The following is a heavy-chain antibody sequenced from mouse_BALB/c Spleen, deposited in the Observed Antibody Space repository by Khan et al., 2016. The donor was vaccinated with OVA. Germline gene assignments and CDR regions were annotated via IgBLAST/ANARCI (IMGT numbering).Heavy chain of an antibody. CDR3: ASHLTWSLAY. D-gene: IGHD1-3*01. J-gene: IGHJ3*01. CDR1: GFTFSTYG. Sequence: EVELVESGGDLVKPGGSLRLSCAASGFTFSTYGMSWVRQFPDKRLEWVATINSDGYYNYYPDNVKGRFNISRNNAENTIYLQMSMLKSEDTAIYYCASHLTWSLAYWGQGTLVTVSA. V-gene: IGHV5-6*01. CDR2: INSDGYYN.